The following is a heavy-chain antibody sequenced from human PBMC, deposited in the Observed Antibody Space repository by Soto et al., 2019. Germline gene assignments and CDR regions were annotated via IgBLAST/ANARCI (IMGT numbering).Heavy chain of an antibody. J-gene: IGHJ5*02. CDR3: ARGVGSGSYYNQYNWFDP. CDR2: INVYNGNT. Sequence: QVQLVQSGGEVKKPGASVKVSCKASGYTFTNYGISWVRQAPGQGLEWVGWINVYNGNTKYAQKVQGRVTMTTDTSTSTASMELRSLRSDDTAVYYCARGVGSGSYYNQYNWFDPWGQGTLVTVSS. D-gene: IGHD3-10*01. V-gene: IGHV1-18*01. CDR1: GYTFTNYG.